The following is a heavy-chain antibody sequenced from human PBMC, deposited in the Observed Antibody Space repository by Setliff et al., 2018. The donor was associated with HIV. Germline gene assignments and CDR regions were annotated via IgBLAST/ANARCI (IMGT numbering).Heavy chain of an antibody. Sequence: SETLSLTCTVSGGSISSYYWSWIRQPPGKGLEWIGYIYYSGSTNYNPSLKSRVTISVDTSKNQFSLKLSSVTAADTAVYYCARLSYDYVWGSYRYTDYYYYMDVWG. CDR1: GGSISSYY. V-gene: IGHV4-59*08. D-gene: IGHD3-16*02. CDR2: IYYSGST. J-gene: IGHJ6*03. CDR3: ARLSYDYVWGSYRYTDYYYYMDV.